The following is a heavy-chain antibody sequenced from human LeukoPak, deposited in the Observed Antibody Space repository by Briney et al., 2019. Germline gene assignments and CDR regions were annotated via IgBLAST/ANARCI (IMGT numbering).Heavy chain of an antibody. J-gene: IGHJ6*03. CDR1: GFTFSNYW. CDR2: MKQDGSEI. Sequence: GGSLRLSCTASGFTFSNYWMSWVRQAPGKGPEWVANMKQDGSEIYYVDSVKGRFTISRDNAKNSLYLRMNSLRAEDTAVYYCARFNIAAAGRFLYYYYMDVWGKGTTVTISS. V-gene: IGHV3-7*01. D-gene: IGHD6-13*01. CDR3: ARFNIAAAGRFLYYYYMDV.